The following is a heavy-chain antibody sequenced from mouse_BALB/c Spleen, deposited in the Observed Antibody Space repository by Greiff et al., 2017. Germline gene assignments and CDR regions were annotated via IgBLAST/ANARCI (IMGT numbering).Heavy chain of an antibody. CDR1: GYAFSSYW. CDR2: IYPGDGDT. J-gene: IGHJ3*01. V-gene: IGHV1-80*01. D-gene: IGHD2-2*01. CDR3: ARREDDGYAWFAY. Sequence: QVQLKQSGAELVRPGSSVKISCKASGYAFSSYWMNWVKQRPGQGLEWIGQIYPGDGDTNYNGKFKGKATLTADKSSSTAYMQLSSLTSEDSAVYFCARREDDGYAWFAYWGQGTLVTVSA.